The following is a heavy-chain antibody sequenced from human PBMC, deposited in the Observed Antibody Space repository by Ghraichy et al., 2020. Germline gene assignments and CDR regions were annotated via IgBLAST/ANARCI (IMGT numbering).Heavy chain of an antibody. D-gene: IGHD6-19*01. J-gene: IGHJ4*02. CDR1: GGSISSYY. CDR3: ARSVAGLFDY. CDR2: IYYSGST. V-gene: IGHV4-59*01. Sequence: SETLSLTCTVSGGSISSYYWSWIRQPPGKGLEWIGYIYYSGSTNYNPSLKSRVTISVDTSKNQFSLKLSSVTAADTAVYYCARSVAGLFDYWGQGTLVTVSS.